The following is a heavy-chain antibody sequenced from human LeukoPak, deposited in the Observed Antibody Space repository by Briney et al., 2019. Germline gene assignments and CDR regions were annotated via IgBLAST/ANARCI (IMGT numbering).Heavy chain of an antibody. D-gene: IGHD6-13*01. Sequence: SVKVSCKASGGTFSSYAISWVRQAPGQGLEWMGGIIPIFGTANYAQKFQGRVTITADKSTSTAYMELSSLRSEDTAVYYCARGMYSSSWYGYYYYYMDVWGKGTTVTISS. CDR1: GGTFSSYA. CDR2: IIPIFGTA. J-gene: IGHJ6*03. V-gene: IGHV1-69*06. CDR3: ARGMYSSSWYGYYYYYMDV.